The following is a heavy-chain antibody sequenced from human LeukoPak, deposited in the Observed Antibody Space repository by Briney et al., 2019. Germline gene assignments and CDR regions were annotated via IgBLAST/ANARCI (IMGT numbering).Heavy chain of an antibody. J-gene: IGHJ6*02. CDR2: INHSGST. V-gene: IGHV4-34*01. Sequence: SETLSLTCAVYGGSFSGYYWSWIRQPPGKGLEWIGEINHSGSTNYNPSLKSRVTISVDTSKNQFSLKLSSVTAADTAVYYCARERVRELLHYYSSGMDVCGQGTTVTVSS. CDR3: ARERVRELLHYYSSGMDV. D-gene: IGHD1-26*01. CDR1: GGSFSGYY.